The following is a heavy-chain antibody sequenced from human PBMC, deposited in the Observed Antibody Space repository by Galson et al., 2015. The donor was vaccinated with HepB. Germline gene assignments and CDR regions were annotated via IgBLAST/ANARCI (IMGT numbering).Heavy chain of an antibody. V-gene: IGHV3-48*02. CDR3: ARGNTAMIPSDY. CDR1: GFTFSSYS. CDR2: ISSSSTI. J-gene: IGHJ4*02. Sequence: SLRLSCAASGFTFSSYSMNWVRQAPGKGLEWVSYISSSSTIYYADSVKGRFTISRDNAKNSLYLQMNSLRDEDTAVYYCARGNTAMIPSDYWSQGTLVTVSS. D-gene: IGHD5-18*01.